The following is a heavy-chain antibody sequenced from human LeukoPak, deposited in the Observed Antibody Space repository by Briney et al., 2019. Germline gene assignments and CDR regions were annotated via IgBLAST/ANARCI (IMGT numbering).Heavy chain of an antibody. J-gene: IGHJ2*01. CDR2: IFFTGST. V-gene: IGHV4-39*01. CDR1: GDSNRRLSAY. Sequence: SHSLSLTCTVSGDSNRRLSAYWGSVRQPPGEGLGWIGSIFFTGSTYYNPSPKSRVTISVDTSKNQFSLKLSSVTAADTAVYYCARHRPVKGYFDLWGRGTLVTVSS. D-gene: IGHD3-16*02. CDR3: ARHRPVKGYFDL.